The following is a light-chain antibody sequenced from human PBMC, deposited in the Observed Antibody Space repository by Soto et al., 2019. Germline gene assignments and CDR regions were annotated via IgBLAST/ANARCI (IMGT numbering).Light chain of an antibody. V-gene: IGLV1-47*02. J-gene: IGLJ1*01. Sequence: QSVLTQSPSAPGTPGQRVTISCSGSSSNIGSNYVHWYQQVSGTAPKLLIYSNYLRPSGVPDRISGSKSGTSASLAISGLRSEDEADYYCAAWDDSLSGYVFGTGTKVTVL. CDR3: AAWDDSLSGYV. CDR2: SNY. CDR1: SSNIGSNY.